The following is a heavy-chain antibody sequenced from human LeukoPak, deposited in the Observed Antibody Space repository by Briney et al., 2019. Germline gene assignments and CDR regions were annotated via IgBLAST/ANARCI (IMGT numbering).Heavy chain of an antibody. CDR3: TRVSSVGVISDAFDI. CDR2: IDTAGDT. Sequence: GGSLRLSCADSGFTFGTYDMHWVRQATGKGLEWVSGIDTAGDTYYPGSVKGRFTISRENAKNSLYLQMNSLRAGDTAVYYCTRVSSVGVISDAFDIWGQGTLVTVSS. J-gene: IGHJ3*02. V-gene: IGHV3-13*01. CDR1: GFTFGTYD. D-gene: IGHD3-10*01.